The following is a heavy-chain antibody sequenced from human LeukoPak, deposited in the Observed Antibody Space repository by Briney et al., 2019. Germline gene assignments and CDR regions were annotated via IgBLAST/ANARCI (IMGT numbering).Heavy chain of an antibody. CDR2: INPNSGGT. CDR1: GYTFTGYY. CDR3: ARDRAVLRYFDWLLLNY. D-gene: IGHD3-9*01. J-gene: IGHJ4*02. Sequence: ASLTVSCEATGYTFTGYYMHWVRQAPGQGLEWMGWINPNSGGTNYAQKFQGRVTMTRDTSISTAYMELSRLRSDDTAVYYCARDRAVLRYFDWLLLNYWGQGTLVTVSS. V-gene: IGHV1-2*02.